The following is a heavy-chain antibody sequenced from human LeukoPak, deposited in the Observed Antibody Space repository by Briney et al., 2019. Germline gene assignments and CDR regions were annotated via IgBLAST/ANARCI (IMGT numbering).Heavy chain of an antibody. V-gene: IGHV4-61*02. D-gene: IGHD6-13*01. J-gene: IGHJ5*02. CDR2: ISSSGST. CDR1: GDSISSRDYY. Sequence: SETLSLTCTVSGDSISSRDYYWSWIRQPAGKGLEWIGRISSSGSTNYNPSLKSRVTISVDTSKNQFSLKLNSVTAADTAVYYCARAVAAAGNNWFDPWGQGTLVTVSS. CDR3: ARAVAAAGNNWFDP.